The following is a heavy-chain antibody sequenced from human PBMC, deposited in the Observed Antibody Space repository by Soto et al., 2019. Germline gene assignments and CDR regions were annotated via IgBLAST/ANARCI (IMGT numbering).Heavy chain of an antibody. D-gene: IGHD5-12*01. CDR2: ISPDNGNT. Sequence: QVQLVQSGGEVEKPGASVKVSCKASGYTFTIYGINWVRQAPGQGLEWMGWISPDNGNTNYAQKLQGRVTMTTDTSTNTAYMELRSLRSDDTAVYYCARALGYSGYAGMDVWGQGTTVTVSS. CDR1: GYTFTIYG. CDR3: ARALGYSGYAGMDV. J-gene: IGHJ6*02. V-gene: IGHV1-18*01.